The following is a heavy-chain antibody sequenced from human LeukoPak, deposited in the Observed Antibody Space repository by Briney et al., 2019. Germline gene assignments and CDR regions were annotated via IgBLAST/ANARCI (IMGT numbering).Heavy chain of an antibody. Sequence: GGSLRLSCAASGFTFSSYAMSWVRQAPGKGLEWVSYISSSSSYTNYADSVKGRFTISRDNAKNSLYLQMNSLRAEDTAVYYCARSPYGDYYFDYWGQGTLVTVSS. CDR3: ARSPYGDYYFDY. J-gene: IGHJ4*02. D-gene: IGHD4-17*01. CDR2: ISSSSSYT. V-gene: IGHV3-21*05. CDR1: GFTFSSYA.